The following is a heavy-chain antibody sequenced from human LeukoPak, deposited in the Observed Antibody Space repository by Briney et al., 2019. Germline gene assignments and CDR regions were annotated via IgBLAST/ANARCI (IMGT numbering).Heavy chain of an antibody. CDR3: ARRGYYDSSTTLSAFDI. CDR2: INHSGST. J-gene: IGHJ3*02. D-gene: IGHD3-22*01. CDR1: GGSFSVYY. V-gene: IGHV4-34*01. Sequence: SETLSLTCAVSGGSFSVYYWNWIRQPPGKGLEWIGEINHSGSTNYNPSLKSRVTISVDTSKNQFSLKLRSVTAADTAVYYCARRGYYDSSTTLSAFDIWGQGTMVTVSP.